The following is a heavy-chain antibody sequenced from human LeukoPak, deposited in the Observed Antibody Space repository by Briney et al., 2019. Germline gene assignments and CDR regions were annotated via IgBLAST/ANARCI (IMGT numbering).Heavy chain of an antibody. D-gene: IGHD1-7*01. J-gene: IGHJ6*03. CDR1: GGSISSYD. V-gene: IGHV4-4*07. Sequence: SETLSLTCTVSGGSISSYDLSWIRQPAGKGLEWIWRIYTSGSTNYNPSLKRRGTMSVDTSKTQFSLKLRSVTAADTAVYYCARVRLELSYYYSYMDVWGKGTTVTVSS. CDR2: IYTSGST. CDR3: ARVRLELSYYYSYMDV.